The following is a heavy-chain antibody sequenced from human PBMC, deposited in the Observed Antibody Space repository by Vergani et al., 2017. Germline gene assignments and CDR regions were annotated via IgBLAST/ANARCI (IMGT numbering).Heavy chain of an antibody. CDR3: ARDANYDILTGYYRFGMDV. J-gene: IGHJ6*02. CDR1: GGSISSSNW. D-gene: IGHD3-9*01. V-gene: IGHV4-4*03. Sequence: QVQLQESGPGLVKPPGTLSLTCAVSGGSISSSNWWSWVRQPPGKGLEWIGEIYHSGSTNYNPSLKSRGTISVDKSKNQFSLKLSSVTAADTAVYYCARDANYDILTGYYRFGMDVWGQGTTVTVSS. CDR2: IYHSGST.